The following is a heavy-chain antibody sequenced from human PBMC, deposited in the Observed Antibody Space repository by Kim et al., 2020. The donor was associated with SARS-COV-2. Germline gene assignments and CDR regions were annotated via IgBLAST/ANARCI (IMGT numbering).Heavy chain of an antibody. D-gene: IGHD6-25*01. Sequence: GGSLRLSCAASGFTFSSYGMHWVRQAPGKGLEWVAVISYDGSNKYYADSVKGRFTISRDNSKNTLYLQMNSLRAEDTAVYYCAKEADPGERLGWFDPWG. V-gene: IGHV3-30*18. CDR2: ISYDGSNK. CDR1: GFTFSSYG. J-gene: IGHJ5*02. CDR3: AKEADPGERLGWFDP.